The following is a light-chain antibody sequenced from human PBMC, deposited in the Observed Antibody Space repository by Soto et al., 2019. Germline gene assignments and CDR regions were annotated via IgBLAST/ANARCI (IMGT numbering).Light chain of an antibody. J-gene: IGKJ4*01. CDR2: LGS. V-gene: IGKV2-28*01. Sequence: DVVMTQSPLSLPVTLGQPASISCRSSQSLLHSNGYNYLDWYLQKPGQSPQLLIYLGSNRASGVPDRFSGSGSGTDFSLKISRAEAEDVGVYYRMQALQTPTFGGGTKVDIK. CDR3: MQALQTPT. CDR1: QSLLHSNGYNY.